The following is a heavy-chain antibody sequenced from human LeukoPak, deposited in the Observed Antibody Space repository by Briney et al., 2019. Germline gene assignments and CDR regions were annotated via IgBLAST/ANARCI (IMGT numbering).Heavy chain of an antibody. CDR2: ISISKGNT. J-gene: IGHJ3*02. Sequence: ASVKVSCKASGYTFTNYGISWVRQAPGQGLEWMGWISISKGNTIHGQKLLDRVTMTRDTSTSTAYMELRSLRSDDTAVYYCARDRDYYGSGTYAFDIWGQGTMVTVSS. CDR3: ARDRDYYGSGTYAFDI. D-gene: IGHD3-10*01. CDR1: GYTFTNYG. V-gene: IGHV1-18*01.